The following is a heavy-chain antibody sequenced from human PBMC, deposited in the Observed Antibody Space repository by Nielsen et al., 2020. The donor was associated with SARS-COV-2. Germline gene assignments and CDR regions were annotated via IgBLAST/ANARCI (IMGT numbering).Heavy chain of an antibody. J-gene: IGHJ4*02. CDR1: GFTFDDYG. CDR3: AQGDYYDSSGYSY. Sequence: SLKISCAASGFTFDDYGMSWVRQAPGKGLEWVSGISWNSGSIGYADSVKGRFTISRDNAKNSLYLQMNSLRAEDTALYYCAQGDYYDSSGYSYWGQGTLVTVSS. CDR2: ISWNSGSI. D-gene: IGHD3-22*01. V-gene: IGHV3-9*01.